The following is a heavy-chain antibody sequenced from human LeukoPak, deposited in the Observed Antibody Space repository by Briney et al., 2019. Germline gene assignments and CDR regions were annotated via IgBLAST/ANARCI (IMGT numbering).Heavy chain of an antibody. CDR1: GFTFSSYA. CDR3: AKSVVATGRNYFDY. Sequence: GGSLRLSCAASGFTFSSYAMSWVRQAPGKGLEWVSAISGSGGSTYYADSVKGRFTISKDNSKNTLYLQMNSLRAEDTAVYYCAKSVVATGRNYFDYWGQGTLVTVSS. D-gene: IGHD5-12*01. CDR2: ISGSGGST. J-gene: IGHJ4*02. V-gene: IGHV3-23*01.